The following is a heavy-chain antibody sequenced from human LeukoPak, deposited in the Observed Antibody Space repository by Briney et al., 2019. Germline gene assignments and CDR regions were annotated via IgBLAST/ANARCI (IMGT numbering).Heavy chain of an antibody. Sequence: GGSLRLSCAASGFTFSSYSMNWVRQAPGKGLEWVSSISSSSSYIYYADSVKGRTTISRDNAKNSLYLQMNSLRAEDTAVYYCARAGSYQNYYYMDVWGKGTTVTVSS. V-gene: IGHV3-21*01. CDR1: GFTFSSYS. D-gene: IGHD3-16*02. CDR2: ISSSSSYI. CDR3: ARAGSYQNYYYMDV. J-gene: IGHJ6*03.